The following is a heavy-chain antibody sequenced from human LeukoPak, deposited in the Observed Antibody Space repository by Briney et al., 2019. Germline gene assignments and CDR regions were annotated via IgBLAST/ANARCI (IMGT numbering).Heavy chain of an antibody. D-gene: IGHD2/OR15-2a*01. CDR2: ISNNGSHT. V-gene: IGHV3-11*04. J-gene: IGHJ4*02. Sequence: GGSLRLSCAASGFTFNDYSMSWILQAPGKGLQWVSDISNNGSHTYYADSVKGRFTISRDNAKNSLSLQMNSLRAEDTAGYYCARAPPRVMTVTTFYYFDHWGQGTLVTVSS. CDR3: ARAPPRVMTVTTFYYFDH. CDR1: GFTFNDYS.